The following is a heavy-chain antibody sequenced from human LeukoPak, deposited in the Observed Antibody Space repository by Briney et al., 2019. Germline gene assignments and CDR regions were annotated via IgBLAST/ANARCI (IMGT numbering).Heavy chain of an antibody. Sequence: SGGSLRVSCAASGFTFSDFYMSWIRQAPGKGLEWVSFISKDGRTVSYADSVKGQFTISRDNSKNSLYLQMNSLTADDTAVYFCARVRGSYSSDYWGQGTLVTVSS. J-gene: IGHJ4*02. V-gene: IGHV3-11*01. D-gene: IGHD5-12*01. CDR3: ARVRGSYSSDY. CDR2: ISKDGRTV. CDR1: GFTFSDFY.